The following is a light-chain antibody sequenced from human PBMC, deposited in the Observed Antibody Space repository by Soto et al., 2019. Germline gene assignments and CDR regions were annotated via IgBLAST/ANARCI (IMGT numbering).Light chain of an antibody. V-gene: IGKV3-15*01. CDR2: RTS. CDR1: QSISSN. Sequence: ETVMTQSPATLSVSPGESATLSCRASQSISSNLAWYQQKPGQAPRLLMFRTSTRATGVPARFSGSGSGTEFNITITSLQSEDFALYYCQQYHNLWTFGQGTEVEIK. J-gene: IGKJ1*01. CDR3: QQYHNLWT.